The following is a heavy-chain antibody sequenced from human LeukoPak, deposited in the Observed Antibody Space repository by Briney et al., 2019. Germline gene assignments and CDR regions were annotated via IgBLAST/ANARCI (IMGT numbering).Heavy chain of an antibody. J-gene: IGHJ4*02. CDR2: ISGSGGST. CDR3: AKDRQGGRYYYDSSGYLTLDY. CDR1: GFTFSSYA. Sequence: PGGSLRLSCAASGFTFSSYAMSWVRQAPGKGLEWVSAISGSGGSTYYADSVKGRFTISRDNSKNTLYLQMNSLRAEDTAVYYCAKDRQGGRYYYDSSGYLTLDYWGQGTLVTVSS. D-gene: IGHD3-22*01. V-gene: IGHV3-23*01.